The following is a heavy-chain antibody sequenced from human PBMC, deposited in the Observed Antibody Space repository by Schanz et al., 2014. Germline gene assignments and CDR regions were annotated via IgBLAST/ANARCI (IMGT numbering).Heavy chain of an antibody. V-gene: IGHV3-23*04. CDR1: GLTFSNHA. Sequence: EVQLVESGGGLVQPGGSLRLSCAASGLTFSNHAMSWVRQAPGKGLEWVSAISGSGDNTFYADSVRGRFTISSDNSKNTVFLQMNSLRAEDTGVYYCAGAAYCRGAGCALYYALDVWGQGTTVTVSS. D-gene: IGHD2-15*01. J-gene: IGHJ6*02. CDR2: ISGSGDNT. CDR3: AGAAYCRGAGCALYYALDV.